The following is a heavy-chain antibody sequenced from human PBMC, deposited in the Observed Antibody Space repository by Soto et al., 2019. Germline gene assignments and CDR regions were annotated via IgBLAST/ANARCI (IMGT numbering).Heavy chain of an antibody. J-gene: IGHJ6*02. CDR3: AREQSVPAAIKVYYGMDV. CDR1: GYTFTSYD. D-gene: IGHD2-2*01. V-gene: IGHV1-8*01. CDR2: MNPNSGNT. Sequence: PSVKVSCKASGYTFTSYDINWVRQATGQGLEWMGWMNPNSGNTGYAQKFQGRVTMTRNTSISTAYMELSSLRSEDTAVYYCAREQSVPAAIKVYYGMDVWGQGTTVTVSS.